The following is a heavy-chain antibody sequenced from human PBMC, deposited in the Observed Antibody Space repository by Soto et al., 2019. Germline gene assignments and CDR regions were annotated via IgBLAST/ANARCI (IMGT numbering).Heavy chain of an antibody. CDR3: ARVSVETTQSYYFDY. V-gene: IGHV4-59*12. D-gene: IGHD1-26*01. J-gene: IGHJ4*02. CDR1: GGSISSYY. CDR2: IYYSGST. Sequence: PSETLSLTCTVSGGSISSYYWSWIRRPPGKGLEWIGYIYYSGSTNYNPSLKSRVTISVDTSKNQFSLKLSSVTAADTAVYYCARVSVETTQSYYFDYWGQAPLVTVS.